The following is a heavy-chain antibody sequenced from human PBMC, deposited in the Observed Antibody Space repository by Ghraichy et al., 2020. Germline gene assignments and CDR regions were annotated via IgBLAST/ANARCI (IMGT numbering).Heavy chain of an antibody. V-gene: IGHV3-23*01. D-gene: IGHD3-3*01. CDR2: ISGSGSNT. Sequence: GGSLRLSCAASGFTFSSYAMSWVRQAPGKGLEWVSAISGSGSNTYYADSVKGRFTISRDNSKNTLYLQMNSLRAEDTAVYYCATDTGDYDFYYFDYWGQGTLVTVSS. CDR3: ATDTGDYDFYYFDY. J-gene: IGHJ4*02. CDR1: GFTFSSYA.